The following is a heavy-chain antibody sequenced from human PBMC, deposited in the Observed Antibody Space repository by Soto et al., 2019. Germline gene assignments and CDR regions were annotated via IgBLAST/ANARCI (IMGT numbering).Heavy chain of an antibody. CDR1: GFTFDTYW. CDR2: IKKDGSEK. D-gene: IGHD6-19*01. CDR3: AGGSGWISDF. J-gene: IGHJ4*01. Sequence: EVQLVESGGGLVQPGGSLGLSCATSGFTFDTYWMSWVRQAPGKGPEWVANIKKDGSEKNYVDSVKGRFTISRDNTKNSLYLQMNGLRAEDTAVYYCAGGSGWISDFWGQGTHVTVSS. V-gene: IGHV3-7*05.